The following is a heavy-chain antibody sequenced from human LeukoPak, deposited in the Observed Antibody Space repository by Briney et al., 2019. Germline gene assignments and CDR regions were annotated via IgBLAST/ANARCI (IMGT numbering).Heavy chain of an antibody. CDR3: AKRVGDDSGSYPTVVYYYYYMDV. V-gene: IGHV3-23*01. CDR1: GFTFSSYG. D-gene: IGHD1-26*01. J-gene: IGHJ6*03. CDR2: ISGSGGST. Sequence: PGGSLRLSCAASGFTFSSYGMSWVRQAPGKGLEWVSAISGSGGSTYYADSVKGRFTISRDNSKNTLYLQMNSLRAEDTAVYYCAKRVGDDSGSYPTVVYYYYYMDVWGKGTTVTISS.